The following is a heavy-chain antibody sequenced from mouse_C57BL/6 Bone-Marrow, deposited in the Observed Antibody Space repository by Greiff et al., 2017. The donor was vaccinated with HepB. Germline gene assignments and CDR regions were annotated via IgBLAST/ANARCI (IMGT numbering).Heavy chain of an antibody. Sequence: VQLQQSGPELVKPGASVKIPCKASGYTFTDYNMDWVKQSHGKSLEWIGDINPNNGGTIYNQKFKGKATLTVDKSSSTAYMELRSLTSEDTAVYYCARSPPLWPYYFDYWGQGTTLTVSS. J-gene: IGHJ2*01. CDR2: INPNNGGT. D-gene: IGHD1-1*02. CDR1: GYTFTDYN. CDR3: ARSPPLWPYYFDY. V-gene: IGHV1-18*01.